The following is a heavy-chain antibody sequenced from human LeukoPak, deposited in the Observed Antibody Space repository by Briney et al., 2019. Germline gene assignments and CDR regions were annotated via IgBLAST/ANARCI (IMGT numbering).Heavy chain of an antibody. CDR1: GFSFSDSG. Sequence: GGSLRLSCAASGFSFSDSGMHWVRQAPGKGLEWVAVISYDGGKKYYADSVKGRFTISRDNPKNTLYLQMNSLRAEDTAVYYCAKDLWRTGGDMFDYWGQGTLVTVSS. D-gene: IGHD3/OR15-3a*01. J-gene: IGHJ4*02. CDR2: ISYDGGKK. CDR3: AKDLWRTGGDMFDY. V-gene: IGHV3-30*18.